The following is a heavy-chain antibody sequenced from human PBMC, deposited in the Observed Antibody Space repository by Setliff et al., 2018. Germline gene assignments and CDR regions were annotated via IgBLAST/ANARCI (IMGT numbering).Heavy chain of an antibody. CDR2: ITHDGSKT. D-gene: IGHD3-16*01. J-gene: IGHJ4*02. Sequence: PGGSLRLSCAGSGFTFNTYWMTWVRQAPGKGLEWVASITHDGSKTYILDSVKGRFTISRDNAKNSLYLQMTSLRAEDTAIYYCARTTGYRLEGDFDYWGQGTLVTVSS. V-gene: IGHV3-7*03. CDR1: GFTFNTYW. CDR3: ARTTGYRLEGDFDY.